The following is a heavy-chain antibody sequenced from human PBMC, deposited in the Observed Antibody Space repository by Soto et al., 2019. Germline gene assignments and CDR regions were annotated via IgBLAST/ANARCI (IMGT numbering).Heavy chain of an antibody. CDR2: VRGDNGDT. Sequence: QVQLVQSGAEVKKPGASVKVSCKASGYTFTTHGISWVRQVPGQGLEWMGWVRGDNGDTNYAQSLQGRVTMTTYTSTKTAYMELRSLRSDDTAVYYCARDLGYCRSGTCSREWFDPWGQGTLVTVSS. CDR3: ARDLGYCRSGTCSREWFDP. CDR1: GYTFTTHG. J-gene: IGHJ5*02. V-gene: IGHV1-18*01. D-gene: IGHD2-15*01.